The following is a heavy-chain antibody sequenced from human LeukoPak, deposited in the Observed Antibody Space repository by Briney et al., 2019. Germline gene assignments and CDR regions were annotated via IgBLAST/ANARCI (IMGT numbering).Heavy chain of an antibody. J-gene: IGHJ5*02. CDR1: GFTFSDYY. D-gene: IGHD2-15*01. CDR3: ARDPRNCSGGSCYPGGTWFDP. V-gene: IGHV3-11*06. CDR2: ISSSSSYT. Sequence: GSLRLSCAASGFTFSDYYMSWIRQAPGKGLEWVSYISSSSSYTNYADSVKGRFTISRDNAKNSLYLQMNSLRAEDTAVYYCARDPRNCSGGSCYPGGTWFDPWGQGTLVTVSS.